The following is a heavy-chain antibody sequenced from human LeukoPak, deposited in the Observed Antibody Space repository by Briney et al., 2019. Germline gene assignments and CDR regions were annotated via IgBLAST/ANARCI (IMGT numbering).Heavy chain of an antibody. CDR3: ARDSRRITMVRGVTDY. CDR1: GYTFTSYG. V-gene: IGHV1-18*01. J-gene: IGHJ4*02. D-gene: IGHD3-10*01. CDR2: ISAYNGHT. Sequence: ASVKVSCKASGYTFTSYGISWVRQAPGQGLEWMGWISAYNGHTNYAQKLQGRVTMTTDTSTSTAYMELRSLRSDDTAVYYCARDSRRITMVRGVTDYWGQGTLVTVSS.